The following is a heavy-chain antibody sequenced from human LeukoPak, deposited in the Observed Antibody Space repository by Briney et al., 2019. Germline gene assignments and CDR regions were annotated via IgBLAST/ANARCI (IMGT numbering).Heavy chain of an antibody. CDR1: DGSISSYY. CDR3: ATHKPPEHIVVVPAANPAFDN. Sequence: PSETLSLTCTVSDGSISSYYWSWIRQPPGKGLEWIGYLYYSGSTNYNPSLYSRVTISGDTSKNQFSLKLSSVTAADTAVYYCATHKPPEHIVVVPAANPAFDNWGQGTLVTVSS. D-gene: IGHD2-2*01. J-gene: IGHJ4*02. V-gene: IGHV4-59*08. CDR2: LYYSGST.